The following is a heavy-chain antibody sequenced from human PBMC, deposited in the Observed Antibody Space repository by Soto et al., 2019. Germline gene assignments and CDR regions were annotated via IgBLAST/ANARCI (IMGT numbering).Heavy chain of an antibody. J-gene: IGHJ4*02. CDR3: ARGDSSDYSTATPADY. CDR2: IYPTDSDT. V-gene: IGHV5-51*01. Sequence: GESLKISCSGSGYSFANYWIGWVRQIPGKGLEWMGIIYPTDSDTRYSPSFQGQVTISADKSISTAYLQWNSLKASDTAIYFCARGDSSDYSTATPADYWGQGXLVTVYS. D-gene: IGHD3-22*01. CDR1: GYSFANYW.